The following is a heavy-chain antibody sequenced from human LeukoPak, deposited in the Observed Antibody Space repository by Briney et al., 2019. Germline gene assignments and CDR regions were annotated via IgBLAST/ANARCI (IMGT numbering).Heavy chain of an antibody. CDR1: GYSFVSYR. V-gene: IGHV5-51*01. D-gene: IGHD7-27*01. CDR3: TRHAGDLATIKIDF. Sequence: GESLKISCKGSGYSFVSYRIGWVRQMPGKGLEWMGFVYPGDSDTRYSPSFQGQVTISADKSISTAYLQRSSLKASDTATYYCTRHAGDLATIKIDFWGQGTLVTVSS. CDR2: VYPGDSDT. J-gene: IGHJ4*02.